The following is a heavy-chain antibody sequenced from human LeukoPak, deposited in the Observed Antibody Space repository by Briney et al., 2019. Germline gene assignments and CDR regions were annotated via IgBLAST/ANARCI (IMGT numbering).Heavy chain of an antibody. CDR3: AKDRCSNGIGCYYYYMDV. D-gene: IGHD2-8*01. CDR1: GFSFSSYG. Sequence: PGGSLRLSCAASGFSFSSYGMHWVRQAPGKGLEWVAYIQYDGSNEQCADSVKGQFSISRDSSKNILNLQMNSLRAEDTAVYYCAKDRCSNGIGCYYYYMDVWGKGTTVTIYS. V-gene: IGHV3-30*02. J-gene: IGHJ6*03. CDR2: IQYDGSNE.